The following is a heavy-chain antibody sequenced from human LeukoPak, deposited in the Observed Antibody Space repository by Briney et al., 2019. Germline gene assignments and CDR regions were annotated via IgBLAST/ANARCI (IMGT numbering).Heavy chain of an antibody. D-gene: IGHD3-22*01. CDR3: TRDWNYYDSSGYY. V-gene: IGHV3-11*04. CDR2: ISGSGDIR. J-gene: IGHJ4*02. Sequence: GGSLRLSCAASGFTFSDYFMSWIRQAPGKGLEWVSYISGSGDIRYYADSVKGRFTISRDNAKNSVFLQMNSLRAEDTAVYYCTRDWNYYDSSGYYWGKGTLVAVSS. CDR1: GFTFSDYF.